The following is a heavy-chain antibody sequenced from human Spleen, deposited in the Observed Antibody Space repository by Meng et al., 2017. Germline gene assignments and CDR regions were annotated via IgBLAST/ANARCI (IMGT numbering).Heavy chain of an antibody. CDR2: ISAYNGNT. V-gene: IGHV1-18*01. CDR1: GYTFTSYG. Sequence: VLSGPEFRKPGALVKVSFKASGYTFTSYGISWVRQAPGQGLEWMRWISAYNGNTNYAQKLQGRVTMTTDTSTSTAYMELRSLRSDDTAVYYCATDEYSSNWGQGTLVTVSS. J-gene: IGHJ4*02. CDR3: ATDEYSSN. D-gene: IGHD6-6*01.